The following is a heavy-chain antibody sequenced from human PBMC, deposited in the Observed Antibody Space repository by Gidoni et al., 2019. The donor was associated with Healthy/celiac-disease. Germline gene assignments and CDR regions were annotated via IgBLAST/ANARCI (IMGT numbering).Heavy chain of an antibody. V-gene: IGHV3-74*01. CDR3: ASRSGSYGSNWFDP. CDR1: GFTFSSYW. Sequence: EVQLVESGGGLVQPGGSLRLSCAASGFTFSSYWMHWVRQAPGKGLVWVSRINSDGSSTSYAHSVKGRFTISRDNAKNTLYLQMNSLRAEDTAVYYCASRSGSYGSNWFDPWGQGTLVTVSS. D-gene: IGHD1-26*01. J-gene: IGHJ5*02. CDR2: INSDGSST.